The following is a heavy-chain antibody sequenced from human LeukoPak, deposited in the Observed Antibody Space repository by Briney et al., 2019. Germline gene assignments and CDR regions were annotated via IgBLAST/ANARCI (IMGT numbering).Heavy chain of an antibody. CDR1: GFTFSSYA. CDR3: AKRAYSSSFLFDY. D-gene: IGHD6-13*01. V-gene: IGHV3-30-3*02. Sequence: GGSLRLSCAASGFTFSSYAMHWVRQAPGKGLEWVAVISYDGSNKYYADSVKGRFTISRDNSKNTLYLQMNSLRAEDTAVYYCAKRAYSSSFLFDYWGQGTLVTVSS. J-gene: IGHJ4*02. CDR2: ISYDGSNK.